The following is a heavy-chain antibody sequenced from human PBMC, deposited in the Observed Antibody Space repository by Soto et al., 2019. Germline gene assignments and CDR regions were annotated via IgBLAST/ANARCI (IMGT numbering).Heavy chain of an antibody. Sequence: EVQLLESGGGLVQPGGSLRLSCAASGFTLSTYGMTWVRQAPGKGLEWVSAITGTGGNTYYVESVKGRFTVSRDNSKNMLYLQVNSLRAEDTAVYYCARIRGYYYGLDVWGQGTTVTVPS. CDR3: ARIRGYYYGLDV. J-gene: IGHJ6*02. CDR2: ITGTGGNT. CDR1: GFTLSTYG. V-gene: IGHV3-23*01.